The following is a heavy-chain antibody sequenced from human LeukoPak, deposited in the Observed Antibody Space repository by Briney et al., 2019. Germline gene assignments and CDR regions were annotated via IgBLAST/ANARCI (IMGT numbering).Heavy chain of an antibody. Sequence: PGGSLRLSCAASGFXFSDYYISWIRQAPGKGLEWVSYISSSSSYTNYADSVKGRFTISRDNAKNSLYLQMNSLRAEDTAVYYCARDRRYYYDSSGYHYYYGMDVWGQGTTVTVSS. CDR2: ISSSSSYT. J-gene: IGHJ6*02. CDR1: GFXFSDYY. D-gene: IGHD3-22*01. V-gene: IGHV3-11*06. CDR3: ARDRRYYYDSSGYHYYYGMDV.